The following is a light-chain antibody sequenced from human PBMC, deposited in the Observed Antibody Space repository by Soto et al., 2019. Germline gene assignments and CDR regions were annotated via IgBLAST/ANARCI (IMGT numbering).Light chain of an antibody. CDR2: EVS. CDR3: NSYTTSSTQV. Sequence: QSVLTQPASVSGSPGQSITISCTGTSSDIGAYKHVSWYQQHPGKAPKLMIYEVSNRPSGVSNRFSGSKSGNTASLTISGLQAEDEADYYCNSYTTSSTQVFGTGTKVTVL. V-gene: IGLV2-14*01. CDR1: SSDIGAYKH. J-gene: IGLJ1*01.